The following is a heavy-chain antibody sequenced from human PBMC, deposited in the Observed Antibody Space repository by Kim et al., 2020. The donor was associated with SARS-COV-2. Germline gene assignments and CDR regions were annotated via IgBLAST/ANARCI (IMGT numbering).Heavy chain of an antibody. D-gene: IGHD5-18*01. J-gene: IGHJ4*02. CDR2: INAGNGNT. V-gene: IGHV1-3*01. CDR1: GYTFTSYA. Sequence: ASVKVSCKASGYTFTSYAMHWVRQAPGQRLEWMGWINAGNGNTKYSQKFQGRVTITRDTSASTAYMELSSLRSEDTAVYYCARDRWNSYGYPPSDYWGQGTLVTVSS. CDR3: ARDRWNSYGYPPSDY.